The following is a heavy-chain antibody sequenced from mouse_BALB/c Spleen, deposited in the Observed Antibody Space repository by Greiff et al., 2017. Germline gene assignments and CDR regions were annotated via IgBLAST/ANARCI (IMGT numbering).Heavy chain of an antibody. CDR3: ARLGLGRKFAY. CDR1: GFTFSDYY. Sequence: DVKLVESGGGLVKPGGSLKLSCAASGFTFSDYYMYWVRQTPEKRLEWVATISDGGSYTYYPDSVKGRFTISRDNAKNNLYLQMSSLKSEDTAMYYCARLGLGRKFAYWGQGTLVTVSA. J-gene: IGHJ3*01. D-gene: IGHD4-1*01. V-gene: IGHV5-4*02. CDR2: ISDGGSYT.